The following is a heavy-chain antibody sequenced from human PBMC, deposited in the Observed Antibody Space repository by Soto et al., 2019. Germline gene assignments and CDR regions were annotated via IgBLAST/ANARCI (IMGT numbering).Heavy chain of an antibody. V-gene: IGHV1-69*01. CDR3: ARDAGSSGWRWTFDY. CDR1: GGTFSSYA. Sequence: QVQLVQSGAEVKKPGSSVKVSCKASGGTFSSYAISWVRQAPGQGPEWRGGIIPICGTANYAQKFQGRVTITADESTSTAYMELSSLRSEDTAVYYCARDAGSSGWRWTFDYWGQGTLVTVSS. J-gene: IGHJ4*02. D-gene: IGHD6-19*01. CDR2: IIPICGTA.